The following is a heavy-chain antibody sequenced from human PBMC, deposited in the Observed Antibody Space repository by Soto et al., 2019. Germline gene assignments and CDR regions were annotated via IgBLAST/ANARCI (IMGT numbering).Heavy chain of an antibody. Sequence: PGGSLRLSCAASGFTFSSYAMSWVRQAPGKGLEWVSVISYDGSNKYYADSVKGRFTISRDNSKNTLYLQMNSLRAEDTAVYYCARDHYSTLDYWGQGTLVTV. J-gene: IGHJ4*02. V-gene: IGHV3-30-3*01. CDR2: ISYDGSNK. CDR3: ARDHYSTLDY. CDR1: GFTFSSYA. D-gene: IGHD4-4*01.